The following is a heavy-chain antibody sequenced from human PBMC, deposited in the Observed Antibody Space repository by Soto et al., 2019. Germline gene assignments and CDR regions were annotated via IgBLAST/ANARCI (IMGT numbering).Heavy chain of an antibody. J-gene: IGHJ6*02. CDR2: IIPIFGTA. V-gene: IGHV1-69*01. CDR1: GGTFSSYA. Sequence: QVQLVQSGAEVKKPGSSVKVSCKASGGTFSSYAISWVRQAPGHGLEWMGGIIPIFGTANYAQKFQGRVTITADESTSTAYMELSSLRSEDTAVYYCARDLRRDCSGGSCYHTRLYYYGLDVWGQGPTVTVSS. D-gene: IGHD2-15*01. CDR3: ARDLRRDCSGGSCYHTRLYYYGLDV.